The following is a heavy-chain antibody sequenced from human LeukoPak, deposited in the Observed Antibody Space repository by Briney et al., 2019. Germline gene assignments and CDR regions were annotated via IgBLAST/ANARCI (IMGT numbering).Heavy chain of an antibody. CDR3: AKGAAGGSYGLAPELDY. Sequence: GGSLRLSCAASGFTFSSYGMHWVRQAPGKGLEWVAFIRYDGSNNYYADSVKGRFTISRDNSKNTLYLQMNSLRAEDTAVYYCAKGAAGGSYGLAPELDYWGQGTLVTVSS. CDR1: GFTFSSYG. D-gene: IGHD5-18*01. V-gene: IGHV3-30*02. J-gene: IGHJ4*02. CDR2: IRYDGSNN.